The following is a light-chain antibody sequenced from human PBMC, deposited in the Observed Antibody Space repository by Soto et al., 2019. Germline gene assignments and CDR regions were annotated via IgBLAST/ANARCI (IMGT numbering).Light chain of an antibody. CDR2: GAA. J-gene: IGKJ1*01. Sequence: EIVLTQSPAPLSLSQGERATLSCSASQSVSSNLAWYQQKPVQAPRLLIYGAATRATGIPARFSGSGSGTEFTLTISSLQSEDFAVYYCQQYNNWPRTFGQGTKV. CDR1: QSVSSN. V-gene: IGKV3-15*01. CDR3: QQYNNWPRT.